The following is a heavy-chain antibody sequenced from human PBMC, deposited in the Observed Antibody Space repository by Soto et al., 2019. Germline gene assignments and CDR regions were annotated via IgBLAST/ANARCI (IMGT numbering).Heavy chain of an antibody. Sequence: QVQLQESGPGLVKPSETLSLTCTVSGDSISRYYWSWIRLSPGKGLEWIGYIYYSGETNYNPSVTTRFTISVDRTKNQFSLKLSSVTAADTAVYYCARDQGGEFLKGSGMYVWGQGTTVTVSS. CDR1: GDSISRYY. CDR3: ARDQGGEFLKGSGMYV. CDR2: IYYSGET. D-gene: IGHD3-10*01. V-gene: IGHV4-59*01. J-gene: IGHJ6*02.